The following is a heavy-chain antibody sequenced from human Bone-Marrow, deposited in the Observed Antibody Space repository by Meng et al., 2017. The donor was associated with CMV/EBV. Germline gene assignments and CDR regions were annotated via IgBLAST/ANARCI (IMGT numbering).Heavy chain of an antibody. CDR3: ARGFTRFDP. CDR2: IKQDGSEK. Sequence: ETLSLTCAASGFTFSSYWMSWVRQAPGKGLEWVANIKQDGSEKHYVDSVKGRFTISRDNAKKSLYLQMNSLRAEDTAVYYCARGFTRFDPWGQGTLVTVSS. CDR1: GFTFSSYW. D-gene: IGHD2-2*01. V-gene: IGHV3-7*01. J-gene: IGHJ5*02.